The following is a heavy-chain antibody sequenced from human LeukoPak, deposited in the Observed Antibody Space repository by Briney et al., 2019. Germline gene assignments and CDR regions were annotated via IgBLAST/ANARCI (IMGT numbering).Heavy chain of an antibody. CDR3: ATAEWEYFYFDS. J-gene: IGHJ4*02. CDR2: ASYSGGT. Sequence: PSETLSLTCSVSGGSVTGGGYYRSWIRQHPGKGLEWIGFASYSGGTYYNPSLMGRITISVDRSQNQFSLRMRDVTAADTAVYFCATAEWEYFYFDSWGQGALVAVSS. V-gene: IGHV4-31*03. D-gene: IGHD1-26*01. CDR1: GGSVTGGGYY.